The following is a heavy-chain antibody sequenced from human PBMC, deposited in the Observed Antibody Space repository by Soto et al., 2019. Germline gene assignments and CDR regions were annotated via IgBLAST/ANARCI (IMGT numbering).Heavy chain of an antibody. V-gene: IGHV1-46*01. Sequence: AAVKVSCKASGYTFTHYYIHWVRQAPGQGLEWMGIINPNGGITTYAQKFRAGFSMTRDTSTSTVYLELSSLRSEDSAVYYCATSVNSAMAFDYWGQGTLVTVSS. CDR2: INPNGGIT. J-gene: IGHJ4*02. CDR3: ATSVNSAMAFDY. CDR1: GYTFTHYY. D-gene: IGHD5-18*01.